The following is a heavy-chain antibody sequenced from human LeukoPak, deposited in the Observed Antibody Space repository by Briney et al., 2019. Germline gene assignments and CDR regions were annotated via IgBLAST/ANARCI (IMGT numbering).Heavy chain of an antibody. Sequence: SETLSLTCTVSGGSISSSSYYWSWIRQPPGKGLEWIGSIYYSGSTYYNPSLKSRVTISVDTSKNRFSLKLSSVTAADTAVYYCARQLGYCSSTSCYADKVDYWGQGTLVTVSS. CDR3: ARQLGYCSSTSCYADKVDY. J-gene: IGHJ4*02. V-gene: IGHV4-39*01. CDR1: GGSISSSSYY. CDR2: IYYSGST. D-gene: IGHD2-2*01.